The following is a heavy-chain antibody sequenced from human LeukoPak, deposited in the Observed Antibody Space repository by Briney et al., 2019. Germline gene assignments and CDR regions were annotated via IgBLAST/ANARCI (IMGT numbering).Heavy chain of an antibody. CDR1: GFTFSSYA. J-gene: IGHJ4*02. CDR3: ARDSYYDSSGYFDY. CDR2: ISSNGGST. D-gene: IGHD3-22*01. V-gene: IGHV3-64D*09. Sequence: GGSLRLSCSASGFTFSSYAMHWVRQAPGKGLEYVSAISSNGGSTYYADSVKGRFTISRDNSKNTLYLQMSSLRAEDTAVYYCARDSYYDSSGYFDYWGQGTLVTVSS.